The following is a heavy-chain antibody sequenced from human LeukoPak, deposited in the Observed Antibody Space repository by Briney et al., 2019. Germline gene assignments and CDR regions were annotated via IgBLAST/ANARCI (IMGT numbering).Heavy chain of an antibody. CDR3: AKSFSFTIFGVVTDY. J-gene: IGHJ4*02. CDR1: GFTFSSYG. V-gene: IGHV3-30*18. Sequence: GGSLRLSCAASGFTFSSYGMHWVRQAPGKGLEWVAVISYDGSNKYYADSVKGRFTISRDNSKNTLYLQMNSLRAEDTAVYYCAKSFSFTIFGVVTDYWGQGALVTVSS. D-gene: IGHD3-3*01. CDR2: ISYDGSNK.